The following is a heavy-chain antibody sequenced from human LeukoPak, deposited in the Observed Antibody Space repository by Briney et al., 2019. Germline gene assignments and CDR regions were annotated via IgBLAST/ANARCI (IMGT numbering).Heavy chain of an antibody. Sequence: GGSLRLSCAASGFTFSSYSMNWVRQAPGKGLEWVSSISSSSSHIYYADSVRGRFTISRDNAKNSLFLQMNSLRGEDTAVYYCARCATGKTFGSLREIKKSREIDYWGQGTLVTVSS. CDR3: ARCATGKTFGSLREIKKSREIDY. V-gene: IGHV3-21*01. D-gene: IGHD1-1*01. CDR2: ISSSSSHI. J-gene: IGHJ4*02. CDR1: GFTFSSYS.